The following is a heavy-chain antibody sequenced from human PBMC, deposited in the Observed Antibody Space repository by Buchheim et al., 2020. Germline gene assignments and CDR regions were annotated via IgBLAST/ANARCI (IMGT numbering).Heavy chain of an antibody. Sequence: QVQLVESGGGVVQPGRSLRLSCAASGFSFSTYDMPWVRQAPGKGLEWVALISYDGSDKYYADAVKGRFTISRDNSKNTLYLQMNSLRAEDTAVYYCARDLRLERRGSFDYWGQGTL. V-gene: IGHV3-30*03. CDR2: ISYDGSDK. D-gene: IGHD1-1*01. CDR1: GFSFSTYD. J-gene: IGHJ4*02. CDR3: ARDLRLERRGSFDY.